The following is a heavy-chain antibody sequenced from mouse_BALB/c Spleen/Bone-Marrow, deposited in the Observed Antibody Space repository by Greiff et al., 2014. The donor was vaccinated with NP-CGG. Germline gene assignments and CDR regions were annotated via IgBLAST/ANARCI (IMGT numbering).Heavy chain of an antibody. CDR2: INSGSGGP. CDR1: GYAFTSYL. D-gene: IGHD2-3*01. Sequence: QVQLQQSGAELVRPGTSVEVSCKASGYAFTSYLIEWVKQRPGQGLEWIGVINSGSGGPNYNEKFKGKATLTADKSSSTAYMQLSSLTSDDSAVYFCARRDDGYYYYAMDYWGQGTSVTVSS. J-gene: IGHJ4*01. V-gene: IGHV1-54*03. CDR3: ARRDDGYYYYAMDY.